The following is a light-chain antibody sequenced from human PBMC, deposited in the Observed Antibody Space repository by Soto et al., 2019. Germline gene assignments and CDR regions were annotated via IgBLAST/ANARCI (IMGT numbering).Light chain of an antibody. J-gene: IGLJ1*01. CDR2: EVS. Sequence: QSVLTQPPSASGSPGQSVTISCTGSSSDVGGYGFVSWYQLHPGEAPKLMIYEVSKRPSGVPDRFSGSKSGTTASLTVSGLQANDEADYYCSSYAASNNYVFGTGTKLTVL. V-gene: IGLV2-8*01. CDR1: SSDVGGYGF. CDR3: SSYAASNNYV.